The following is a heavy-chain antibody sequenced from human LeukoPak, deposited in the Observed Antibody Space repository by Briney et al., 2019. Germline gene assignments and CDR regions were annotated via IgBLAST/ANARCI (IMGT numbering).Heavy chain of an antibody. CDR2: IYTSGST. CDR1: GGSISSGSYY. J-gene: IGHJ6*03. CDR3: ASERSTSYYYYYYMDV. Sequence: SQTLSLTCTVSGGSISSGSYYWSWIRQPAGKGLEWVGRIYTSGSTNYNPSLKSRVTISVDTSKNQFSLKLSSVTAADTAVYYCASERSTSYYYYYYMDVWGKGTTVTISS. D-gene: IGHD2-2*01. V-gene: IGHV4-61*02.